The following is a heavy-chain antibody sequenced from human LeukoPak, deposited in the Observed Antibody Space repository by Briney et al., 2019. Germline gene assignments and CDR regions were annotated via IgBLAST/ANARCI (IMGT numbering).Heavy chain of an antibody. Sequence: PGGSLRLSCAASGFTFSSYWMHWVRQAPGKGLVWVSRINSDGSSTYYADSVKGRFTISRDNSKNTLYLQMNSLRAEDTAVYYCAKNLEDYERDTLYFDYWGQGTLVTVSS. CDR2: INSDGSST. CDR1: GFTFSSYW. J-gene: IGHJ4*02. V-gene: IGHV3-74*01. D-gene: IGHD4-17*01. CDR3: AKNLEDYERDTLYFDY.